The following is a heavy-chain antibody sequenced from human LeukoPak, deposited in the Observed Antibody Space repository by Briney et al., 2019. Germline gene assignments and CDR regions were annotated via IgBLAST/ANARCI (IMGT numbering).Heavy chain of an antibody. J-gene: IGHJ4*02. CDR3: ARQEYSSSYGVYYFDY. Sequence: GESLKISCKGSGYSFTSYWIGWVRQMPGKGLEWMGIIYPGDSDTRYSPSFQGQVTISADKSISTAYLQWSSLKASDTAMYYCARQEYSSSYGVYYFDYWGRGTLVTVSS. D-gene: IGHD6-6*01. CDR1: GYSFTSYW. V-gene: IGHV5-51*01. CDR2: IYPGDSDT.